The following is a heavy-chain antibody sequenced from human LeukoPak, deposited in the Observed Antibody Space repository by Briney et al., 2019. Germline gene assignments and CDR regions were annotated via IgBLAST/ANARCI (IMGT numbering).Heavy chain of an antibody. V-gene: IGHV3-23*01. J-gene: IGHJ5*02. Sequence: GGSLSLSCAASGFTFSSYGMSWVRQAPGKGLEWVSAISGSGGSTYYADSVKGRFTISRDNSKNTLYLQMNSLRAEDTAVYYCAKDLSSWYFSLFDPWGQGTLVTVSS. CDR2: ISGSGGST. D-gene: IGHD6-13*01. CDR3: AKDLSSWYFSLFDP. CDR1: GFTFSSYG.